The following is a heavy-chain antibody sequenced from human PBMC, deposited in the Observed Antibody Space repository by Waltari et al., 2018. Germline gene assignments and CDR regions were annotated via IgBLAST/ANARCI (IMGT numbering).Heavy chain of an antibody. Sequence: QVQLQQWGAGLLKPSETLSLTCAVYGGSFSGYYWGWIRQPPGKGLEWIEEINHSGSTNYNPSLKSRVTISVDTSKNQFSLKLSSVTAADTAVYYCARNWGTVTTGYWGQGTLVTVSS. CDR2: INHSGST. J-gene: IGHJ4*02. V-gene: IGHV4-34*01. CDR3: ARNWGTVTTGY. CDR1: GGSFSGYY. D-gene: IGHD4-4*01.